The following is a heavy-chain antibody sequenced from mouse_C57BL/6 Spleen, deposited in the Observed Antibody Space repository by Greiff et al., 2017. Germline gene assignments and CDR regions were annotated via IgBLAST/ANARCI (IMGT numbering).Heavy chain of an antibody. J-gene: IGHJ2*01. CDR3: ARWSYGSSYNFDY. CDR2: IDPSDSYT. D-gene: IGHD1-1*01. Sequence: VQLHQPGAELVMPGASVKLSCKASGYTFTSYWMHWVKQRPGQGLEWIGEIDPSDSYTNYNQKFKGKSTVTVDKSSSTAYMQLSSLTSEDSAFYYCARWSYGSSYNFDYWGQGTTLTVSS. V-gene: IGHV1-69*01. CDR1: GYTFTSYW.